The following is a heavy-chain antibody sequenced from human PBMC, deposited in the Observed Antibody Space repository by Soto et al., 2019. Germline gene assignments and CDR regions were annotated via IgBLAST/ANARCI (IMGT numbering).Heavy chain of an antibody. CDR2: INPSGGST. CDR1: GYTFTSYY. CDR3: ARDLIVVVTANPRTGYYHYYGMDV. V-gene: IGHV1-46*03. Sequence: ASVKVACKAYGYTFTSYYMHWVRQAPGQGLESMGIINPSGGSTSYAQKFQGRVTMTRDTSTSTVYMELSSLRSEDTAVYYCARDLIVVVTANPRTGYYHYYGMDVWG. J-gene: IGHJ6*02. D-gene: IGHD2-21*02.